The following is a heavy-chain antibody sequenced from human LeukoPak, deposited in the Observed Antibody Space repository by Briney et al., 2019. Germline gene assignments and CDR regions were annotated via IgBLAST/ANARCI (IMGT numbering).Heavy chain of an antibody. CDR1: GYTFTSYD. CDR2: MNPNSGNT. Sequence: ASVKVSCKASGYTFTSYDINWVRQATGQGLEWMGWMNPNSGNTGYAQKFQGRVTMTRDTSTSTVYMELSSLKSEDTAVFYCAISGNYFRPFDHWGQGTLVSVSS. V-gene: IGHV1-8*02. J-gene: IGHJ4*02. D-gene: IGHD1-26*01. CDR3: AISGNYFRPFDH.